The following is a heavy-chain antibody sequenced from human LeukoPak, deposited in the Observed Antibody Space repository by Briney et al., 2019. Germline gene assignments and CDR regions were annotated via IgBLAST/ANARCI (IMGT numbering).Heavy chain of an antibody. CDR2: ISSSSSYI. CDR1: GFTFSSYS. D-gene: IGHD3-9*01. J-gene: IGHJ1*01. V-gene: IGHV3-21*01. CDR3: ARVLGMTGYWAPGLFQH. Sequence: PGGSLRLSCAASGFTFSSYSMNWVRQAPGKGLEWVSSISSSSSYIYYADSVKGRFTISRDNAKNSLYLQMNSLRAEDAAVYYCARVLGMTGYWAPGLFQHWGQGTLVTVSS.